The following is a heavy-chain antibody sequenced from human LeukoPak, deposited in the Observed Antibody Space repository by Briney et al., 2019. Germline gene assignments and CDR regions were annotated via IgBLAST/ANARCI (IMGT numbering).Heavy chain of an antibody. CDR3: AKDRSPYDILTGYGGFDP. Sequence: GGSLRLSCAASGFTFSSYDMSWVRQAPGKGLEWVSAISGSGCSTYYADSVKGRFTISRDNSKNTLYLQMNSLRAEDTAVYYCAKDRSPYDILTGYGGFDPWGQGTLVTVSS. V-gene: IGHV3-23*01. CDR1: GFTFSSYD. D-gene: IGHD3-9*01. J-gene: IGHJ5*02. CDR2: ISGSGCST.